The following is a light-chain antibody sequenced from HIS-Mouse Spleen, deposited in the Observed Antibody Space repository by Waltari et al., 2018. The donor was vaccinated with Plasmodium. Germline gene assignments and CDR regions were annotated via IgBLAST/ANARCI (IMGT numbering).Light chain of an antibody. CDR3: QQSYSTWT. CDR1: QSISSH. CDR2: AAS. V-gene: IGKV1-39*01. Sequence: DIPMTQSPSSLSASVGARVTITCRASQSISSHLNWYPQKPGKAPKLLIYAASSLQSGVPSRFSGSGSGTDFTLTISSLQPEYFATYYCQQSYSTWTFGQGTKVEIK. J-gene: IGKJ1*01.